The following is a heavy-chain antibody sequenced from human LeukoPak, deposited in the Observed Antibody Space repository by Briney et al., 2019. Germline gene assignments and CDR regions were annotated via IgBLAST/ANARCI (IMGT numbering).Heavy chain of an antibody. V-gene: IGHV3-23*01. CDR3: AKDHYSHADYLNYFDY. Sequence: PGGSLRLSCAASGFTFSSYAMSWVRQAPGKGLEWVSAIGGSGTDTHYADSVKGRFTISRDNSKNTLFLQLNTLRAEDTAIYYCAKDHYSHADYLNYFDYWGQGTLVTVSS. D-gene: IGHD4-17*01. CDR1: GFTFSSYA. CDR2: IGGSGTDT. J-gene: IGHJ4*02.